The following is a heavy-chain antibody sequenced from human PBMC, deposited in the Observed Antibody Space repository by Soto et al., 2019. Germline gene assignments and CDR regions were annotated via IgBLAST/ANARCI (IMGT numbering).Heavy chain of an antibody. Sequence: ASVKVSCKASGYTFTGYYMHWVRQAPGQGLEWMGWINPNSGGTNYAQKFQGWVTMTRDTSISTAYMELSRLRSDDTAVYYCARESCFCYYYVSVGGMDFWGQGTTVPVSS. CDR2: INPNSGGT. V-gene: IGHV1-2*04. J-gene: IGHJ6*02. CDR3: ARESCFCYYYVSVGGMDF. CDR1: GYTFTGYY. D-gene: IGHD3-16*01.